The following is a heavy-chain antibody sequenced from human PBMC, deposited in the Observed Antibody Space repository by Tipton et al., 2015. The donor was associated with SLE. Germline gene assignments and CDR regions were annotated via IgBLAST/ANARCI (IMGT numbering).Heavy chain of an antibody. CDR2: IRSRAYGGTA. J-gene: IGHJ4*02. V-gene: IGHV3-49*04. CDR3: TRDIGYSIPDY. Sequence: SLRLSCTASGFRVGGYAMSWVRQAPGKGLEWVGFIRSRAYGGTAEYAASVKGRFTVSRDDSKSIAYLQMNSLQTEDTAMYYCTRDIGYSIPDYWGQGTLVTVSS. D-gene: IGHD2-15*01. CDR1: GFRVGGYA.